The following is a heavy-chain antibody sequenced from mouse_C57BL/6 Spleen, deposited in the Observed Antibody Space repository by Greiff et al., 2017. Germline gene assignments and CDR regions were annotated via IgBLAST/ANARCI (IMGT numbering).Heavy chain of an antibody. CDR3: TRCGYYFDY. CDR2: IDPETGGT. CDR1: GYTFTDYE. Sequence: VQGVESGAELVRPGASVTLSCKASGYTFTDYEMHWVKQTPVHGLEWIGAIDPETGGTAYNQKFKGKAILTADKSSSTAYMELRSLTSEDSAVYYCTRCGYYFDYWGQGTTLTVSS. V-gene: IGHV1-15*01. J-gene: IGHJ2*01. D-gene: IGHD1-1*02.